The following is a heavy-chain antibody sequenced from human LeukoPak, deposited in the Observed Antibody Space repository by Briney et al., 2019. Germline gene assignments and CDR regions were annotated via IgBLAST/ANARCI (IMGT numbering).Heavy chain of an antibody. CDR2: MNPNSGNT. CDR3: ARGVSYCSSTGCGSNGKYYFDY. V-gene: IGHV1-8*03. D-gene: IGHD2-2*01. Sequence: GASVKVSCKASGYTFTSYDINWVRQATGQGLEWMGWMNPNSGNTGYARKFQGRVTITRNTSISTAYMELSSLRSEDTAVYYCARGVSYCSSTGCGSNGKYYFDYWGQGTLVTVSS. J-gene: IGHJ4*02. CDR1: GYTFTSYD.